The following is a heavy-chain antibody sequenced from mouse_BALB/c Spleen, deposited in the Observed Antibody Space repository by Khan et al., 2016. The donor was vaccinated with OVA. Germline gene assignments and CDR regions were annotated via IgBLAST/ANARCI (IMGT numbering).Heavy chain of an antibody. CDR2: IWSAGST. CDR1: GFSLTNYS. Sequence: QVQLKQSGPGLVQPSQSLYITCTVSGFSLTNYSVHWVRQSPGKGLEWLGVIWSAGSTDYNAAFISRLTIRKDNSRSQVFVKMNSLQPNYTAIYYYAIRGYDDGRGALFAYGGQGTLVTVSA. D-gene: IGHD2-4*01. J-gene: IGHJ3*01. V-gene: IGHV2-2*02. CDR3: AIRGYDDGRGALFAY.